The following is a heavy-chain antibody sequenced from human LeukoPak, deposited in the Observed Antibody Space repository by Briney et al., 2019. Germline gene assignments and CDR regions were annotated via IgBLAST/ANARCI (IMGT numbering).Heavy chain of an antibody. CDR1: GGAISRWC. CDR2: FCTTGST. CDR3: AKEGMIQGVIDY. D-gene: IGHD3-10*01. V-gene: IGHV4-4*07. Sequence: PSETLSLTCTVSGGAISRWCWSWLRQPAGKGLEWIGRFCTTGSTNYSPSLKSRVTMSVDTSKNQFSLNLISVTAADTAVYYCAKEGMIQGVIDYWGQGALVTVSS. J-gene: IGHJ4*02.